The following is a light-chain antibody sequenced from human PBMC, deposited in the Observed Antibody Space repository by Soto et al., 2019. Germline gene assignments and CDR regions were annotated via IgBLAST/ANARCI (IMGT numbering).Light chain of an antibody. CDR3: QHYGNTPPSVT. CDR1: QSVSST. CDR2: GAS. J-gene: IGKJ3*01. V-gene: IGKV3-20*01. Sequence: EIVMTQSPATLSVSPGERATLSCRASQSVSSTLAWYQQKPGQAPRLLIYGASSRATGIPDRFSGSGSGTDFTLTISRLEPEDFAVYYCQHYGNTPPSVTFGPGTKVDIK.